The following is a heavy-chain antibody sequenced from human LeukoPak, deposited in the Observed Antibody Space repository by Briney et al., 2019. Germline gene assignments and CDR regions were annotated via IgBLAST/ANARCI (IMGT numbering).Heavy chain of an antibody. D-gene: IGHD1-26*01. CDR2: ILYDGSNK. CDR1: GFTFSSYG. V-gene: IGHV3-30*18. CDR3: AKDPGSYLSEDYFDY. Sequence: PGGSLRLSCAASGFTFSSYGMHWVRQAPGKGLEWVAVILYDGSNKYYADSVKGRFTISRDNSKNTLYLQMNSLRAEDTAVYYCAKDPGSYLSEDYFDYWGQGTLVTVSS. J-gene: IGHJ4*02.